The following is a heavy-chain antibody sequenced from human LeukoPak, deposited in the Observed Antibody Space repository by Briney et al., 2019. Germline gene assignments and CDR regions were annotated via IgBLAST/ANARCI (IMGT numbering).Heavy chain of an antibody. D-gene: IGHD3-10*01. J-gene: IGHJ4*02. CDR1: GFTFDDYA. V-gene: IGHV3-9*01. Sequence: PGGSLRLSCAASGFTFDDYAMHWVRQAPGKGLEWVSGISWNSGSIGYADSVKGRFTISRDNAKNSLYLQMNSLRAEDTALYYCARDGFQGSGSYYEFDYWGQGTLVTVSS. CDR2: ISWNSGSI. CDR3: ARDGFQGSGSYYEFDY.